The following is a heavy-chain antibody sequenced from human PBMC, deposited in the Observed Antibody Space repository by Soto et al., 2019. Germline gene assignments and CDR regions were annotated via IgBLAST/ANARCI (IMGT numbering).Heavy chain of an antibody. CDR3: ARGTGSQGYYYYGMDV. D-gene: IGHD1-1*01. V-gene: IGHV1-2*04. J-gene: IGHJ6*02. Sequence: RASVKVSCKASGYTFTGYYMHWVRQAPGQGLEWMGWINPNSGGTNYAQKFQGWVTMTRDTSISTAYMELSRLRSDDTAVYYCARGTGSQGYYYYGMDVWGQGTMVTVSS. CDR1: GYTFTGYY. CDR2: INPNSGGT.